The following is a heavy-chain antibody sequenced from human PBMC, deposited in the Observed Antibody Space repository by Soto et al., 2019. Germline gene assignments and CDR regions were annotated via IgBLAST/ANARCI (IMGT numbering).Heavy chain of an antibody. D-gene: IGHD2-8*02. V-gene: IGHV1-2*02. Sequence: ASVKVSCKASGYNFSDYYIHWVRQAPGQGLEWLGWVSPKSGGTNYAQKFKGRVTMTRDTSSNTVYMDLSGLKSDDTAVFYCAREISGGGTSNWFDPWGQGTLVTVSS. CDR2: VSPKSGGT. CDR1: GYNFSDYY. CDR3: AREISGGGTSNWFDP. J-gene: IGHJ5*02.